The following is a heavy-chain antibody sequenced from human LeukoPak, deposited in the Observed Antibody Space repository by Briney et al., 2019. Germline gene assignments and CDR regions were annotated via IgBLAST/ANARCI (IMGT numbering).Heavy chain of an antibody. CDR2: IYYSGST. J-gene: IGHJ4*02. Sequence: SETLSLTCTVSGGSISSSSYYWGWIRQSPGKGLEWIGSIYYSGSTYYNPSLKSRVTISVDTSKNQFSLKLTSVTAADTAVYYCAGAYYYDSSGYPSFDYWGQGTLVTVSS. CDR3: AGAYYYDSSGYPSFDY. CDR1: GGSISSSSYY. D-gene: IGHD3-22*01. V-gene: IGHV4-39*01.